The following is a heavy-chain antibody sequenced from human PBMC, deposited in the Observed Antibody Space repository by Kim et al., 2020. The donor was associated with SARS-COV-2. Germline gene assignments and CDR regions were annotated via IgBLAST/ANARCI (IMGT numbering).Heavy chain of an antibody. D-gene: IGHD2-2*01. J-gene: IGHJ3*02. V-gene: IGHV4-39*01. CDR3: ARIYCSSTSCPNDAFDI. Sequence: LKSRVPISVDPSKNQFSLKLSSVTAGDTAVYYCARIYCSSTSCPNDAFDIWGQGTMVTVSS.